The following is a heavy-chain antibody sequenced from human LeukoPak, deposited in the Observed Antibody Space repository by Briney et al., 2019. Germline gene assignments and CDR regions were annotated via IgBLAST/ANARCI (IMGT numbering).Heavy chain of an antibody. D-gene: IGHD6-13*01. CDR3: ARDLSRYSSSWVHGY. CDR1: GFTFSSYW. J-gene: IGHJ4*02. Sequence: GGSLRLSCAASGFTFSSYWMSWVRQAPGKGLEWVANIKQDGSEKYYVDSVKGRFTISRDNAKNSLYLQMNSLRAEDTAVYYCARDLSRYSSSWVHGYWGQGTLVTVSS. V-gene: IGHV3-7*01. CDR2: IKQDGSEK.